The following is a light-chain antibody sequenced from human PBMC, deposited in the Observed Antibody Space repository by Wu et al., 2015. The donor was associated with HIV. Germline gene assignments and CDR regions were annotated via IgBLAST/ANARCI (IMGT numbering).Light chain of an antibody. CDR2: GAS. V-gene: IGKV3-20*01. Sequence: EIVLTQSPDTLSLSPGERATLSCRASQSLSTKYLAWYQQKPGQAPRLLIYGASSRATGIPDRFSGSGSGTDFTLTISRLEPEDFATYYCQHHYTTYPCGFGQGTKLDMK. CDR1: QSLSTKY. CDR3: QHHYTTYPCG. J-gene: IGKJ2*04.